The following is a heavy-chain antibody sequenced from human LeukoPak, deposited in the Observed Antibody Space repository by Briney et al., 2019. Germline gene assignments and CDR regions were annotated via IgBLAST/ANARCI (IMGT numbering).Heavy chain of an antibody. Sequence: SETLSLTCTVAGGSFSGYYWSWIRQPPGKGLEWIGEINHSGSTNYNPSLKSRVTISVDTSKNQFSLKLSSVTAADTAVYYCARGPVSLGSSWPFDYWGQGTLVTVSS. D-gene: IGHD6-13*01. CDR3: ARGPVSLGSSWPFDY. CDR1: GGSFSGYY. J-gene: IGHJ4*02. V-gene: IGHV4-34*01. CDR2: INHSGST.